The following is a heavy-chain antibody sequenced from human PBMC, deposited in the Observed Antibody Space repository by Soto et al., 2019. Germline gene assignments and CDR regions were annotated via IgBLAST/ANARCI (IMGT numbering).Heavy chain of an antibody. CDR2: ISSSSSYI. J-gene: IGHJ4*02. CDR1: GFTFSSYS. CDR3: ASSLATRGPY. Sequence: GSLRLSCAASGFTFSSYSMNWVRQAPGKGLEWVSSISSSSSYIYYADSVKGRFTISRDNAKNSLYLQMNSLRAEDTAVYCCASSLATRGPYWGQGTLVTVSS. V-gene: IGHV3-21*01. D-gene: IGHD1-26*01.